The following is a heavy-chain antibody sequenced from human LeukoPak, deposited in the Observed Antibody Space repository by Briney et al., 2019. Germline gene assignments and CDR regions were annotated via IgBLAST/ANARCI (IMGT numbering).Heavy chain of an antibody. V-gene: IGHV3-30*04. CDR3: AREDYYYYGMDV. CDR1: GFTFSSYA. J-gene: IGHJ6*02. Sequence: GGSLRLSCAASGFTFSSYAMHWVRQAPGKGLEWVAVISYDGSNKYYADSVKGRFTIPRDNSKNTLYLQMNSLRAEDTAVYYCAREDYYYYGMDVWGQGTTVTVSS. CDR2: ISYDGSNK.